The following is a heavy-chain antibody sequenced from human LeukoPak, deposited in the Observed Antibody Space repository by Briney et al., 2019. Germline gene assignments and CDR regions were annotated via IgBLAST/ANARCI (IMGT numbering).Heavy chain of an antibody. J-gene: IGHJ6*03. CDR3: ASSKLLYYYMDV. V-gene: IGHV4-30-4*07. Sequence: SETLSLTCAVSGGSISSGGYSWSWIRQPPGKGLEWIGYIYYSGSTYYNPSLKSRVTISVDTSKNQFSLKLSSVTAADTAVYYCASSKLLYYYMDVWGKGTTVTVSS. D-gene: IGHD2-15*01. CDR1: GGSISSGGYS. CDR2: IYYSGST.